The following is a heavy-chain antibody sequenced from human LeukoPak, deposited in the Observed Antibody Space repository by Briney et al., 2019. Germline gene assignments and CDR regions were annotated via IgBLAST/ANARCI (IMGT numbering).Heavy chain of an antibody. D-gene: IGHD1-7*01. V-gene: IGHV3-7*01. Sequence: GGSLRLSCAASAFTFSDYWMSWVRQAPGKGLEWVANINQGGSEKYYVDSVRGRFIISRDNAKNSLYLQLNSLRAEDTAVYYCARAPSTGTTDYWGQGTLVTVSS. J-gene: IGHJ4*02. CDR1: AFTFSDYW. CDR2: INQGGSEK. CDR3: ARAPSTGTTDY.